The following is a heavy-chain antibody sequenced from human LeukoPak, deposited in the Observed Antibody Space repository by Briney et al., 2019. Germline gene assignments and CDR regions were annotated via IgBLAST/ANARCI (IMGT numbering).Heavy chain of an antibody. CDR1: GGSISSSSYY. Sequence: SETLSLTCTVSGGSISSSSYYWGWIRQPPGKGLEWIGSIYYSGSTYYNPSLKSRVTISVDTSKNQFSLKLSFVTAADTAVYYCASQLELSFDYYYYYMDVWGKGTTVTVSS. CDR3: ASQLELSFDYYYYYMDV. V-gene: IGHV4-39*01. D-gene: IGHD1-7*01. J-gene: IGHJ6*03. CDR2: IYYSGST.